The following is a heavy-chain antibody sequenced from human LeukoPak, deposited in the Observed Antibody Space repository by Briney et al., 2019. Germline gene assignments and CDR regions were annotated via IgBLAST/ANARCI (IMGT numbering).Heavy chain of an antibody. CDR3: TTDGGITMVRGVILEPSFDY. CDR2: IKSKTDGRTT. CDR1: GFTFSNAW. J-gene: IGHJ4*02. V-gene: IGHV3-15*01. D-gene: IGHD3-10*01. Sequence: GGSLRLSCAASGFTFSNAWMSWVRQAPGKGLEWVGRIKSKTDGRTTDYAAPVKGRFTISRDDSKNTLYLQMNSLKTEDTAVYYCTTDGGITMVRGVILEPSFDYWGQGTLVTVSS.